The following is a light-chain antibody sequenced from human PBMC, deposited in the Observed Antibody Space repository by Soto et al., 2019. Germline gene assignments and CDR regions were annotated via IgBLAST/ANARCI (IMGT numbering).Light chain of an antibody. CDR2: DVT. CDR1: RSDVGRYNL. J-gene: IGLJ2*01. CDR3: SSYTTSSTLI. Sequence: QSALTQPASVSGSPGQSITISCTGTRSDVGRYNLVSWYQQHPGKAPKLMIYDVTNRPSGVSNRFSGSKSGNTASLTISGLQAEDEADYYCSSYTTSSTLIFGGGTKLTVL. V-gene: IGLV2-14*03.